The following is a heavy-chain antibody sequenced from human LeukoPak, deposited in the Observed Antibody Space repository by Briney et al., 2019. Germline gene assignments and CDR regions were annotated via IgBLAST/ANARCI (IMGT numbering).Heavy chain of an antibody. J-gene: IGHJ4*02. D-gene: IGHD2-2*01. CDR1: GYTFIGYY. CDR3: ARDHADCSSASCYD. CDR2: INPNVGDT. V-gene: IGHV1-2*06. Sequence: ASVKVSCKASGYTFIGYYINWVRQAPGQGLEWMGRINPNVGDTNHAQKFQGRVTVTRDTSISTAYMELTGLRSDDTAVYYCARDHADCSSASCYDWGQGTLVTVSS.